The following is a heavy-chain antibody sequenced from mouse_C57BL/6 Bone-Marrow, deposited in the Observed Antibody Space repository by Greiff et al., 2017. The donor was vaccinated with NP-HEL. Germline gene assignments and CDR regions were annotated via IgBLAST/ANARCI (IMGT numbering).Heavy chain of an antibody. CDR1: GYTFTDYE. CDR3: TRQIFSYYGSSYWYFDV. V-gene: IGHV1-15*01. Sequence: VQLQQSGAELVRPGASVTLSCKASGYTFTDYEMHWVKQTPVHGLEWIGAIDPETGGTAYNQKFKGKAILTADKSSSTAYMELRSLTSEDSAVYYCTRQIFSYYGSSYWYFDVWGTGTTVTVSS. J-gene: IGHJ1*03. CDR2: IDPETGGT. D-gene: IGHD1-1*01.